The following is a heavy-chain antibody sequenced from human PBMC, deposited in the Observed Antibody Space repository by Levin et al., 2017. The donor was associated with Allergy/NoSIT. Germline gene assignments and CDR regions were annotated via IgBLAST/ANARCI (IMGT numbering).Heavy chain of an antibody. J-gene: IGHJ4*02. Sequence: GGSLRLSCKASGYTFTSYGISWVRQAPGQGLEWMGWISAYNGNTNYAQKLQGRVTMTTDTSTSTAYMELRSLRSDDTAVYYCARGVAAAADLDYWGQGTLVTVSS. CDR2: ISAYNGNT. V-gene: IGHV1-18*01. CDR1: GYTFTSYG. CDR3: ARGVAAAADLDY. D-gene: IGHD6-13*01.